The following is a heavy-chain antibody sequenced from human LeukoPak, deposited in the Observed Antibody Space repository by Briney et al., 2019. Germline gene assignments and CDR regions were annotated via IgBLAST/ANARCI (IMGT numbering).Heavy chain of an antibody. CDR2: IKEDGSTT. J-gene: IGHJ4*02. Sequence: GGSLRLSCVASGFTFSTHWVSWVRQAPGKGLEWVANIKEDGSTTDYVDSVKGRFTISRDNAKNSVFLQMNSLGAEDTAVYYCAPQTMILVLGGQGTLVTVSS. D-gene: IGHD3-22*01. V-gene: IGHV3-7*01. CDR3: APQTMILVL. CDR1: GFTFSTHW.